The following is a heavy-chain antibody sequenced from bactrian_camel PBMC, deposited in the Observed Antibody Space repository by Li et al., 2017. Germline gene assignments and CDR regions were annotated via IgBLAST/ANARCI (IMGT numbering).Heavy chain of an antibody. Sequence: HVQLVESGGGSVQAGGSLRLSCELARLTYERFMYCMGWFHQAPGKEREGVATLSGDGSTTYADSVKGRFTISQDNVKNTLYLQMNSLKPQDTAMYYCQSDEGRTTMVTGTIVTIRTLARGPRSPSP. J-gene: IGHJ4*01. V-gene: IGHV3S55*01. CDR1: RLTYERFMYC. CDR2: LSGDGST. D-gene: IGHD2*01.